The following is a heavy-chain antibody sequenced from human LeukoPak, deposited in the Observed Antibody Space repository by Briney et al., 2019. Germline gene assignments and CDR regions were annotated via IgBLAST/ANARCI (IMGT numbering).Heavy chain of an antibody. J-gene: IGHJ4*02. Sequence: GGSLRLSCAASGFTFSSFAMSWVRQAPGKGLEGVSAISGSGGSTYYAGSVKGRFTTSRDNSKNTLYLQMNSLRAEDTAVYYCAKGDMGVVVPAAIYFDYWGQGTLVTVSS. CDR2: ISGSGGST. V-gene: IGHV3-23*01. D-gene: IGHD2-2*02. CDR1: GFTFSSFA. CDR3: AKGDMGVVVPAAIYFDY.